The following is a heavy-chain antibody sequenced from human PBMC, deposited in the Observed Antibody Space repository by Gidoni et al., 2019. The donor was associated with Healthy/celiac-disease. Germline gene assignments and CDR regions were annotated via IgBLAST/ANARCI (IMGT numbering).Heavy chain of an antibody. J-gene: IGHJ6*02. V-gene: IGHV3-7*01. Sequence: EVQLVESGGGLVQPGGSLRLSCAASGFTFSSYWMSWVRQAPGKGLEWVANIKQDGSEKYYVDSVKGRFTISRDNAKNSLYLQMNSLRAEDTAVYYCARLPLIRLVYYYYGMDVWGQGTTVTVSS. CDR1: GFTFSSYW. CDR3: ARLPLIRLVYYYYGMDV. CDR2: IKQDGSEK.